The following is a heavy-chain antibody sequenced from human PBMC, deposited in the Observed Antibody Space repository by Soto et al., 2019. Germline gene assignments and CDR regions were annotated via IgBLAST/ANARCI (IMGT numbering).Heavy chain of an antibody. CDR3: SVVAASGHYYYYYGMDV. D-gene: IGHD2-15*01. Sequence: GVSLRLSCAASGFTFISYEMNWVRQAPGKGLEWVSYISSSGSTIYYADSVKGRFTISRDNAKNSLYLQMNSLRAEDTAVYYCSVVAASGHYYYYYGMDVWGQGTTVTVSS. J-gene: IGHJ6*02. V-gene: IGHV3-48*03. CDR1: GFTFISYE. CDR2: ISSSGSTI.